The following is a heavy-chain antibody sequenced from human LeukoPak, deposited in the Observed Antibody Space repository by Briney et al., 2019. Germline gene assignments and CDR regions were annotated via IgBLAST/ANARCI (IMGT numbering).Heavy chain of an antibody. CDR3: ARTYYDILTGYPLYFDY. V-gene: IGHV4-59*01. J-gene: IGHJ4*02. CDR1: GGSIRSYY. CDR2: IYYSGST. D-gene: IGHD3-9*01. Sequence: PSETLSLTCTVSGGSIRSYYWSWIRQPPGKGLEWIGYIYYSGSTNYNPSLKSRVTISVDTSKNQFSLKLSSVTAADTAVYYCARTYYDILTGYPLYFDYWGQGTLVTVSS.